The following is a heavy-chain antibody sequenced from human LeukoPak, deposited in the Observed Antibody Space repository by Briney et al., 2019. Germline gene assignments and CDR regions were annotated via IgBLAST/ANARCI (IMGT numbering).Heavy chain of an antibody. CDR3: ARDPYYGSGSYLAPEHYFDY. V-gene: IGHV4-59*01. J-gene: IGHJ4*02. CDR2: IYYSGST. CDR1: GGSISSYY. D-gene: IGHD3-10*01. Sequence: SETLSLTCTVSGGSISSYYWSWIRQPPGKGLEWIGYIYYSGSTNYNPSLKSRVTISVDTSKNQFSLKLSSVTAADTAVYYCARDPYYGSGSYLAPEHYFDYWGQGTLVTVSS.